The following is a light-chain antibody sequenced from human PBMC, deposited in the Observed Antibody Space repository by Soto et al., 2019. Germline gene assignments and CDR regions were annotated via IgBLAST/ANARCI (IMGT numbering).Light chain of an antibody. CDR1: QTINNW. V-gene: IGKV1-5*01. CDR3: QHYNSYPCT. J-gene: IGKJ1*01. Sequence: DIQMTQSPSTLSASIGDRVTITCRASQTINNWLAWYQQKPEKAPNLLIYHASNLETGVPSRFSGSAFGTEFTLTISRLQPDDFATNYCQHYNSYPCTFGQGTQVEIK. CDR2: HAS.